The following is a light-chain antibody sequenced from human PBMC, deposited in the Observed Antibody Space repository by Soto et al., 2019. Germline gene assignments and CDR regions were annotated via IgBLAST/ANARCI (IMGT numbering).Light chain of an antibody. J-gene: IGKJ1*01. CDR2: GAS. Sequence: EIVLTQSPGTLSLSPGERATLSCRARQRVSSNYLAWYQQKPGQAPRLLIYGASNRATGIPDRFKGFGSGTDFTLTISRLEPEDFAVYYCQQYSRTFGQGTKVEIK. CDR3: QQYSRT. V-gene: IGKV3-20*01. CDR1: QRVSSNY.